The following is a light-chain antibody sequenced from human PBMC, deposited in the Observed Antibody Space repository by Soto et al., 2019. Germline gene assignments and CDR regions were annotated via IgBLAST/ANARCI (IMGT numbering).Light chain of an antibody. J-gene: IGLJ2*01. CDR2: EVN. CDR1: SSDVGGYKY. CDR3: GAYAGLNNVI. V-gene: IGLV2-8*01. Sequence: QSALTQPPSASGSPGQAGTISCTGTSSDVGGYKYVSWYQQKSGKAPKLSIYEVNERPSGVPDRFSGSKSDNTASLTVSGLQAEEDAGYYCGAYAGLNNVIFGGGSKLTVL.